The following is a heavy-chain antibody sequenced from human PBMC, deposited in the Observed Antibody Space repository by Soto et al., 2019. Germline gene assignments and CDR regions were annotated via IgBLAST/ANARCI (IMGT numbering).Heavy chain of an antibody. CDR2: ISHSGIT. CDR3: ARYQKGPFDY. Sequence: PSETLSLTCTVSGGSITTSGDYWSWIRQHPGKGLEWIGYISHSGITEHNPSLKSRLTISVDTSKNQFSLKLTSVTTADTAVYFCARYQKGPFDYWGQGTLVTVSS. J-gene: IGHJ4*02. V-gene: IGHV4-30-4*01. CDR1: GGSITTSGDY. D-gene: IGHD2-2*01.